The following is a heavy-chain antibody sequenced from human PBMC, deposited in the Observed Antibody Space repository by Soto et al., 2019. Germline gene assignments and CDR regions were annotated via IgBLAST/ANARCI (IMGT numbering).Heavy chain of an antibody. J-gene: IGHJ4*01. V-gene: IGHV3-23*01. CDR1: GFPFSSYA. D-gene: IGHD6-13*01. Sequence: GGSLRLSCVASGFPFSSYAMSWVRQAPGKGLEWVSAISMSGGSTYYADSVKGRLTISRDNSGNTLYLQLNSLGGEDTALYYCARRYSSPSYYFDDWGRGSLVTVSS. CDR2: ISMSGGST. CDR3: ARRYSSPSYYFDD.